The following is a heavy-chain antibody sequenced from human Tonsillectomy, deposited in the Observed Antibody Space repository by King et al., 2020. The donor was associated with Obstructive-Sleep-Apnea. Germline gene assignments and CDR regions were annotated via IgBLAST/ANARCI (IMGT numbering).Heavy chain of an antibody. CDR3: ARYCSGGSCYGYNWFDP. CDR2: SSAYNGNT. D-gene: IGHD2-15*01. V-gene: IGHV1-18*01. CDR1: GYTFTSYG. Sequence: QLVQSGAEVKKPGASVKVSCKASGYTFTSYGISWVRQAPGQGLEWMGGSSAYNGNTNYAQKLPGRVTMTTDPSTSTAYMELRSLRSDDTAVYYCARYCSGGSCYGYNWFDPWGQGTLVTVSS. J-gene: IGHJ5*02.